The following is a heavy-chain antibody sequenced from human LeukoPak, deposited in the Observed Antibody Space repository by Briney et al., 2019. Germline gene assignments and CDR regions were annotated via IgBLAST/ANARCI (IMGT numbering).Heavy chain of an antibody. CDR3: TRSRYDGGGYYYYYGVDV. Sequence: GGSLRLSCTASGFTFGDYAMSWVRQAPGKGLEWVGFIRSKAYGGTTEYAASVKGRFTISRDDSKSIAYLQMNSLKTEDTAVYYCTRSRYDGGGYYYYYGVDVWGQGTTVTVSS. D-gene: IGHD1-1*01. CDR1: GFTFGDYA. J-gene: IGHJ6*02. CDR2: IRSKAYGGTT. V-gene: IGHV3-49*04.